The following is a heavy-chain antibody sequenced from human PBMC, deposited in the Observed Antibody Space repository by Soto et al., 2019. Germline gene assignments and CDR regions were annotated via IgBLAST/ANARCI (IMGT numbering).Heavy chain of an antibody. CDR2: IWYDGTYK. Sequence: GGSLRLSCAASGFTFNNYGMHWVRQAPGKGLEWVAVIWYDGTYKYYADSVKGRFTISRDNSKNTQYLQMNSLRAEDTAVYYCAGARSSSSWFDYWGQGTLVTVSS. D-gene: IGHD6-13*01. CDR1: GFTFNNYG. CDR3: AGARSSSSWFDY. J-gene: IGHJ4*02. V-gene: IGHV3-33*01.